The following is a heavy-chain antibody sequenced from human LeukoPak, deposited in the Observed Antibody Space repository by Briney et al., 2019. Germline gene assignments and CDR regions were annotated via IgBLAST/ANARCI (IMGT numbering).Heavy chain of an antibody. V-gene: IGHV3-30*04. CDR1: GFTFSSYA. CDR3: AGYGGHYFDY. D-gene: IGHD4-23*01. Sequence: PGRSLRLSCAASGFTFSSYAMHWVRQAPGKGLEWVAVISYDGSNKCYADSVKGRFTISRDNSKNTLYLQMNSLRAEDTAVYYCAGYGGHYFDYWGQGTLVTVSS. J-gene: IGHJ4*02. CDR2: ISYDGSNK.